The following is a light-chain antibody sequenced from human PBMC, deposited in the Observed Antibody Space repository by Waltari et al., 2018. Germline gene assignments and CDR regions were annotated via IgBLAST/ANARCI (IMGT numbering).Light chain of an antibody. J-gene: IGLJ2*01. CDR3: QVWDSATEHVV. CDR2: YDS. V-gene: IGLV3-21*04. CDR1: NIGNRG. Sequence: SYILTQPPSLSVAPGKTATISCGGQNIGNRGVHWYQQKPGQAPVLLIFYDSDRHSGFPGRFSGSNSENTATLTISRVDAGDEADYYCQVWDSATEHVVFGGGTKLSVL.